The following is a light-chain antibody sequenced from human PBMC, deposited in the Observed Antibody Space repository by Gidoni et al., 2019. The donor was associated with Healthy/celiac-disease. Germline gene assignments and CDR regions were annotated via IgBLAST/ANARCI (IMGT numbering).Light chain of an antibody. V-gene: IGLV2-11*01. J-gene: IGLJ1*01. Sequence: QSALTQPRSVSGSPAQSVTISCTGTSSDVGGYNYVSWYQQHPGKDPKLMIYDVSKRPSGVPDRFSGSKSGNTASLTISGLQAEDEADYYCCSYAGSYYVFGTGTKVTVL. CDR1: SSDVGGYNY. CDR2: DVS. CDR3: CSYAGSYYV.